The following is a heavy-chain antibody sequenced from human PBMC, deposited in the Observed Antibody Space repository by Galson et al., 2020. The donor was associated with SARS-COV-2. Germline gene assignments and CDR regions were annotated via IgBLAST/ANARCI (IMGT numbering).Heavy chain of an antibody. J-gene: IGHJ6*04. CDR3: AREAPYGSGSGMDV. D-gene: IGHD3-10*01. Sequence: GESLKISCTASGFMFSDYYMNWIRQAPGKGLEWISYISSGGSTIYQVDSVKGRFTISRDNAKNSLYLQMNGLRVEDTAVYYCAREAPYGSGSGMDVWGKGTTVTVSS. V-gene: IGHV3-11*01. CDR2: ISSGGSTI. CDR1: GFMFSDYY.